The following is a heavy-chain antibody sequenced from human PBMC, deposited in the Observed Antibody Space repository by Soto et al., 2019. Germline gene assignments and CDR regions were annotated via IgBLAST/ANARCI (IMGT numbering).Heavy chain of an antibody. V-gene: IGHV1-46*01. Sequence: ASVKVSCKASGYTFTSYYMHWVRQAPGQGLEWMGIINPSGGSTSYAQKFQGRVTMTRDTSTSTVYMELSSLRSEDTAVYYCARDLQQDQITIFGVVWGQGTLVTVSS. CDR1: GYTFTSYY. J-gene: IGHJ4*02. D-gene: IGHD3-3*01. CDR3: ARDLQQDQITIFGVV. CDR2: INPSGGST.